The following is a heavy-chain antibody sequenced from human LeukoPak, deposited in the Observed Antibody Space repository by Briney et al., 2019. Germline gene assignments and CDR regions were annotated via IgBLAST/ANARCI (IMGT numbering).Heavy chain of an antibody. Sequence: GGSLTLSCTASGFTFSSYAVSWVRQAAEKGMEWVSAISGSGGSTYYADSVKGRFTISRDNSKNTLYLQMNSLRAEDTAVYYCAKDTSIAARPFQADYWGQGTLVTVSS. D-gene: IGHD6-6*01. V-gene: IGHV3-23*01. CDR3: AKDTSIAARPFQADY. CDR2: ISGSGGST. CDR1: GFTFSSYA. J-gene: IGHJ4*02.